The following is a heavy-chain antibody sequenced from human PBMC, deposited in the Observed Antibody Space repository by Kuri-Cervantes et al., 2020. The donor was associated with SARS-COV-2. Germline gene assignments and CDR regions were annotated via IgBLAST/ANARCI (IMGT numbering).Heavy chain of an antibody. CDR3: AKSIAVAGENFDY. CDR2: ISFHGTKK. CDR1: GFTFDRFG. D-gene: IGHD6-19*01. V-gene: IGHV3-30*18. J-gene: IGHJ4*02. Sequence: WESLCLSCAASGFTFDRFGMHWVRQAPGKGLEWVAVISFHGTKKDYADSVKGRVTISRDNSKNTLYLLMNSLRAEDTAVYYCAKSIAVAGENFDYWGQGTLVTVSS.